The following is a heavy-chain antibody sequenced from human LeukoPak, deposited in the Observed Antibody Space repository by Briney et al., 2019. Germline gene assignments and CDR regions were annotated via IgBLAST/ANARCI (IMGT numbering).Heavy chain of an antibody. D-gene: IGHD6-25*01. Sequence: GASVKVSCKASGGTFSSYAISWVRQAPGQGLEWMGWISAYNGNTNYAQKLQGRVTMTTDTSTSTAYMELRSLRSDDTAVYYCARDSPIAASNAFDIWGQGTMVTVSS. J-gene: IGHJ3*02. V-gene: IGHV1-18*01. CDR3: ARDSPIAASNAFDI. CDR1: GGTFSSYA. CDR2: ISAYNGNT.